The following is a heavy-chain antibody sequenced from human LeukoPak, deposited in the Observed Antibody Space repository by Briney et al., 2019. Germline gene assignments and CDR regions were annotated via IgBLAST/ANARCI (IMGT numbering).Heavy chain of an antibody. CDR2: ISAYNGNT. CDR3: ARRADGVLNPLFDY. V-gene: IGHV1-18*04. D-gene: IGHD1-14*01. CDR1: GYTFASYG. J-gene: IGHJ4*02. Sequence: APVKVSCKASGYTFASYGISWVRQAPGQGFEWMGWISAYNGNTNYAQKFQGRVTMTTETSTSTAYMEVRSLRSDDTAVYYCARRADGVLNPLFDYWGQGTLVTVSS.